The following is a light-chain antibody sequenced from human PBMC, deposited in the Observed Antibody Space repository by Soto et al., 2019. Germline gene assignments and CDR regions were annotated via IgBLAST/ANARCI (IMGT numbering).Light chain of an antibody. CDR3: QVYGPAPPIT. CDR1: QSAATN. V-gene: IGKV3-20*01. CDR2: GAS. J-gene: IGKJ5*01. Sequence: EIVMTQSLATLSVSNGERATLSCRASQSAATNLAWYQQKPGQPPRLLIYGASTRATGIPDRFTGSGSGADFTLTISRLEPEDFAVYYCQVYGPAPPITFGQGTLLEIK.